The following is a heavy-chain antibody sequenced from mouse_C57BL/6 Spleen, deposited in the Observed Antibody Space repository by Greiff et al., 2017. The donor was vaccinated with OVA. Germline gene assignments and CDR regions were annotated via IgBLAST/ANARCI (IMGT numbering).Heavy chain of an antibody. CDR3: AREGVDGYDVTYAMDY. Sequence: VQLQQPGAELVKPGASVKLSCKASGYTFTSYWMHWVKQRPGRGLEWIGRIDPNSGGTKYNEKFKSKATLTEDKPSSTAYMQLSSLTSEDSAVYYCAREGVDGYDVTYAMDYWGQGTSVTVSS. CDR1: GYTFTSYW. V-gene: IGHV1-72*01. D-gene: IGHD2-2*01. J-gene: IGHJ4*01. CDR2: IDPNSGGT.